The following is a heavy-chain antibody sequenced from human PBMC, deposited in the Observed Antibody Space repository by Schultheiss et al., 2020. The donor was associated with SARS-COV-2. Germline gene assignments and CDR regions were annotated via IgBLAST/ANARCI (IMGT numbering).Heavy chain of an antibody. D-gene: IGHD5-18*01. Sequence: ASVKVSCKASGYTFTSYGISWVRQAPGQGLEWMGWISAYNGNTNYAQKLQGRVTMTTDTSTSTAYMELRSLRSDDTAVYYCARDLVPLRGYSYGADYWGQGTLVTVSS. CDR3: ARDLVPLRGYSYGADY. J-gene: IGHJ4*02. CDR2: ISAYNGNT. CDR1: GYTFTSYG. V-gene: IGHV1-18*01.